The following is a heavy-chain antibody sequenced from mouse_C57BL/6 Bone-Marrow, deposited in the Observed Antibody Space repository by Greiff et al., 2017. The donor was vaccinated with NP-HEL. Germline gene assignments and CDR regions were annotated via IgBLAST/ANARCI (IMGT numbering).Heavy chain of an antibody. Sequence: EVKLVESGTVLARPGASVKMSCKTSGYTFTSYWMHWVKQRPGQGLEWIGAIYPGNSDTSYNQKFKGKATLTAVTSASTAYMELSSLTNEDSAVYYCTRMGGSWYLDVWGTGTTVTVSS. CDR2: IYPGNSDT. CDR1: GYTFTSYW. CDR3: TRMGGSWYLDV. J-gene: IGHJ1*03. V-gene: IGHV1-5*01. D-gene: IGHD1-1*01.